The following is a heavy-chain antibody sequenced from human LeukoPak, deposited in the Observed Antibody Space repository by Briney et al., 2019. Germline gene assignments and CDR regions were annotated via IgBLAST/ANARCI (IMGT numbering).Heavy chain of an antibody. CDR1: GYTFTGYY. CDR3: ARAGIVVLLAHPPDDY. J-gene: IGHJ4*02. CDR2: INPNSGGT. Sequence: GASVKVSCKASGYTFTGYYMHWVRQAPGQGLEWMGWINPNSGGTNYAQKFQGRVTMTRDTSISTAYMEMNRLRSDDTAVYYCARAGIVVLLAHPPDDYWGQGTLVTVSS. V-gene: IGHV1-2*02. D-gene: IGHD2-2*01.